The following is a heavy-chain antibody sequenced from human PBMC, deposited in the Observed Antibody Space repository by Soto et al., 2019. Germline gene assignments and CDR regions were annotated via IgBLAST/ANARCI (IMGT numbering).Heavy chain of an antibody. J-gene: IGHJ3*02. D-gene: IGHD4-17*01. CDR1: GFTFSSYS. V-gene: IGHV3-21*01. CDR3: ARDVGNGEDDAFDI. Sequence: GGSLRLSCAASGFTFSSYSMNWVRQAPGKGLEWVSSISSSSSYIYYADSVKGRFTISRDNAKNSLYLQMNSLRAEDTAVYYCARDVGNGEDDAFDIWGQGTMVTVSS. CDR2: ISSSSSYI.